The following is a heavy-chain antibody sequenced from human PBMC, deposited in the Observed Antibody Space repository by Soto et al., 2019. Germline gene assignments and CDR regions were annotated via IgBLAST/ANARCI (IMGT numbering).Heavy chain of an antibody. D-gene: IGHD3-10*01. CDR2: IKQDGSEK. Sequence: GGSLRLSCAASGFTFTTAWINWVRQAPGKGLEWVANIKQDGSEKYYVDSVKGRFTISRDNAKNSLYLQMNSLRAEDTAVYYCARGEYYFDYWGQGTLVTVSS. CDR1: GFTFTTAW. V-gene: IGHV3-7*05. J-gene: IGHJ4*02. CDR3: ARGEYYFDY.